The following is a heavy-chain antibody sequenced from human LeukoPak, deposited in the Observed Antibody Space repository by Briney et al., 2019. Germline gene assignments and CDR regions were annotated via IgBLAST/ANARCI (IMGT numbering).Heavy chain of an antibody. Sequence: SETLSLTCAVYGGTFGGYYWTWVRQPPGERPEWIGEINHFGNTNYNSSLKSRVTISVDTSKHQFSLKLHSVTAADTAVYYCARAGNVLVVTQKKKKPFDLWGQGTLVSVSS. CDR2: INHFGNT. CDR1: GGTFGGYY. J-gene: IGHJ4*02. D-gene: IGHD3-22*01. CDR3: ARAGNVLVVTQKKKKPFDL. V-gene: IGHV4-34*08.